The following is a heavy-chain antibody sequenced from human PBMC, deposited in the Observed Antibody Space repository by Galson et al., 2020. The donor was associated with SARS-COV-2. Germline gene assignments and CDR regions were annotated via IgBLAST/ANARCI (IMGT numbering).Heavy chain of an antibody. CDR1: GGTFSSYT. J-gene: IGHJ6*02. V-gene: IGHV1-69*02. CDR3: ASVGAGATPSRGMDV. D-gene: IGHD1-26*01. CDR2: IIPILGIA. Sequence: SVKVSCKASGGTFSSYTISWVRQAPGQGLEWMGRIIPILGIANYAQKFQGRVTITADKSTSTAYMELSSLRSEDTAVYYCASVGAGATPSRGMDVWGQGTTVTVSS.